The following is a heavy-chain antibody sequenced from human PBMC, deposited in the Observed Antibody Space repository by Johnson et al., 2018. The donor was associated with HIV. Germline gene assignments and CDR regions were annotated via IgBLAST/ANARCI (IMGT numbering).Heavy chain of an antibody. CDR2: IWYDGNNK. V-gene: IGHV3-33*01. CDR1: VFTFSSYC. CDR3: ARAPRPDAFDI. J-gene: IGHJ3*02. Sequence: QMLLVESGGGVVQPGRSLRLSCAASVFTFSSYCMHWVRQAPGKVLEWVAVIWYDGNNKYFADSVKVRFTISRDNSKNTLYLQRNSLRAEDTAVYYCARAPRPDAFDIWGQGTMVTVSS.